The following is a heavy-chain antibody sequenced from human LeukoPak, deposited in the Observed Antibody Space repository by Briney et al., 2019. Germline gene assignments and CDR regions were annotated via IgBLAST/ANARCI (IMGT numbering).Heavy chain of an antibody. J-gene: IGHJ5*02. Sequence: PSETLSLTCTVSGYSISSGYYWGWIRQPPGKGLEWIGSIYHSGSTYYNPSLKSRVTISVDTSKNQFSLKLSSVTAADTAVYYCARVEYSSSWYQYSWFDPWGQGTLVTVSS. V-gene: IGHV4-38-2*02. CDR1: GYSISSGYY. D-gene: IGHD6-13*01. CDR3: ARVEYSSSWYQYSWFDP. CDR2: IYHSGST.